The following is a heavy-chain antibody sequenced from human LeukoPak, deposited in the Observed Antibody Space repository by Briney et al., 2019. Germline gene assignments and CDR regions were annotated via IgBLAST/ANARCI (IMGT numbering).Heavy chain of an antibody. J-gene: IGHJ5*02. V-gene: IGHV1-18*01. CDR2: ISAYNGNT. CDR1: GYTFTSYG. Sequence: ASVKVSCKASGYTFTSYGISWVRQAPGQGLEWMGWISAYNGNTNYAQKLQGRVTMTTDTSTSTAYMELRSLRPDDTAVYYCARHNLRFNWFDPWGQGTLVTVSS. CDR3: ARHNLRFNWFDP. D-gene: IGHD3-9*01.